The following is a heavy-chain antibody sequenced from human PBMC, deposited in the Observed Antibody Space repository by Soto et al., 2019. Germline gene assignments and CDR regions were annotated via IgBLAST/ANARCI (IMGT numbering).Heavy chain of an antibody. CDR2: IYYIENT. J-gene: IGHJ4*02. V-gene: IGHV4-39*01. CDR1: GGSISSSSNH. D-gene: IGHD4-17*01. Sequence: QLQLQESGPGLVKPSETLSLTCTVSGGSISSSSNHWGWIRQPPGKGLEWIGNIYYIENTYYNPSLKSRVTISVDTSKNQFSLRLTSVTAADTAVYYCATQPPYGPLDHWGQGTLVTVSS. CDR3: ATQPPYGPLDH.